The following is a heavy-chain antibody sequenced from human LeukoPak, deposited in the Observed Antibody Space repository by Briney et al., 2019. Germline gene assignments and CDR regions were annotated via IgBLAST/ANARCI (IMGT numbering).Heavy chain of an antibody. J-gene: IGHJ4*02. CDR3: ARTCSSRSCYMVH. D-gene: IGHD2-2*02. Sequence: ASVKVSCKASGYTFANFGITWVPQAPGQGLEWMGWISVYNGNTNYAQNLQGRVTLTTDTSTSTAYMELRSLRSDDTALYYCARTCSSRSCYMVHWGQGTLVTVSS. CDR2: ISVYNGNT. CDR1: GYTFANFG. V-gene: IGHV1-18*01.